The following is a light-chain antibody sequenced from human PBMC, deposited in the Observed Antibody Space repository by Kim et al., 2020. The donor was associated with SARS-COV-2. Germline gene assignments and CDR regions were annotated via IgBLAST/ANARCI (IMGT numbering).Light chain of an antibody. CDR2: KKN. CDR3: SSWDSSLRAWV. CDR1: DSKCGNRG. Sequence: TTLSCTVSDSKCGNRGEAWLQRHQGHAPKVVAYKKNDRPAGISERLSASRAGNTASLTIAGLQPEDEADYYCSSWDSSLRAWVFGGGTQLTVL. V-gene: IGLV10-54*01. J-gene: IGLJ3*02.